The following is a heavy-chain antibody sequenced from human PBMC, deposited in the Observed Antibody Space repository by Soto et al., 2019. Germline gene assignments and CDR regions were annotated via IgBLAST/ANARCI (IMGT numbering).Heavy chain of an antibody. CDR3: AKVTSRESGYSYGKSDY. CDR2: INDVGYST. V-gene: IGHV3-23*01. D-gene: IGHD5-18*01. CDR1: GFTFSSYA. J-gene: IGHJ4*02. Sequence: GGSLRLSCAASGFTFSSYAMNWVRQAPGKGLQWVSAINDVGYSTYYADSVKGRFTISRDNSKNTLYLQMSSLRAEDTAVYFCAKVTSRESGYSYGKSDYWGQGTLVTVSS.